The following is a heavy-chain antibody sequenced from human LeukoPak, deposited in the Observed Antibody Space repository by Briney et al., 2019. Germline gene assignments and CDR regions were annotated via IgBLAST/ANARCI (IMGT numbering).Heavy chain of an antibody. CDR1: GYTFTDYY. CDR2: VDPEDGET. V-gene: IGHV1-69-2*01. CDR3: ATVHTIFGVVSD. D-gene: IGHD3-3*01. J-gene: IGHJ1*01. Sequence: GASVKVSCKASGYTFTDYYMHWVQQAPGKGLERMGRVDPEDGETIYAEKFQGRVTITADTSTDTAYMELSSLRSEDTAVYYCATVHTIFGVVSDWGQGTLVTVSS.